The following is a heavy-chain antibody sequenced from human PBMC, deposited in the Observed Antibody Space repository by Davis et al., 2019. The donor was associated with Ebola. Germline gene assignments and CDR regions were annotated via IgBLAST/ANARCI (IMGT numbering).Heavy chain of an antibody. CDR1: GFTFGGYT. J-gene: IGHJ4*02. Sequence: PGGSLRLSCAASGFTFGGYTLNWVRQAPGKGLEWVSSISSSSSYIYYADSVKGRFTISRDNSKITVYLEMHTLRAEDTALYYCAKARAMGTTTYFDHWGQGTLVAVSS. D-gene: IGHD1-26*01. V-gene: IGHV3-21*04. CDR3: AKARAMGTTTYFDH. CDR2: ISSSSSYI.